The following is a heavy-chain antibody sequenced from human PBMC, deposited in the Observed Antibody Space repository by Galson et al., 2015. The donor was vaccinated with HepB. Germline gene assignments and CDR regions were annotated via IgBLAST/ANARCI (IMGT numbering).Heavy chain of an antibody. CDR1: GFTFSSYA. Sequence: LRLSCAASGFTFSSYAMTWVRQAPGKGPEWVSGISGSGTITYYTDPVKGRFTISRDNSKNALYLHMNSLRAEDTAVYFCAKLDREHWGRIDFWGQGTLVTVSS. CDR2: ISGSGTIT. J-gene: IGHJ4*02. V-gene: IGHV3-23*01. D-gene: IGHD3-16*01. CDR3: AKLDREHWGRIDF.